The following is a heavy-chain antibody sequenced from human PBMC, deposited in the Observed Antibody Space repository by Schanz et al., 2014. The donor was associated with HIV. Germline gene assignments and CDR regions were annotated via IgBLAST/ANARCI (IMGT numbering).Heavy chain of an antibody. CDR3: ASGVRGHYYYYAMDV. J-gene: IGHJ6*02. CDR1: GFTFSSYA. D-gene: IGHD1-26*01. V-gene: IGHV3-23*04. Sequence: VQLVESGGGLVKPGGSLRLSCAASGFTFSSYAMSWVRQAPGKGLEWVSAISGSGGSTYYADSVKGRFTISRDNSKNTLYLQMNSLRAEDTAVEYCASGVRGHYYYYAMDVWGQGTTVTVSS. CDR2: ISGSGGST.